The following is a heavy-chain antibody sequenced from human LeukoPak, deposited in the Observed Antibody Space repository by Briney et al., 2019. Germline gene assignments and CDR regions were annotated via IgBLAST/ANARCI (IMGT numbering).Heavy chain of an antibody. CDR2: IVVSSGNT. CDR3: AAGPLDSYCSRTSCYVTFDY. V-gene: IGHV1-58*01. J-gene: IGHJ4*02. Sequence: SVKVSCKDSGFTFTNSPVQWVRQTRGQRLEWIEWIVVSSGNTNYAQKFQERVTITRDMSTSTAYMELSSLRSEDTAVYYCAAGPLDSYCSRTSCYVTFDYWGQGTLVTVSS. CDR1: GFTFTNSP. D-gene: IGHD2-2*01.